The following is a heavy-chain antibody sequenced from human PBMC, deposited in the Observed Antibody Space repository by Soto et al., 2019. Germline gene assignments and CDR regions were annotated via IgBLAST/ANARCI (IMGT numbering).Heavy chain of an antibody. D-gene: IGHD1-26*01. CDR2: IYYSGST. Sequence: PSETLSLTCTVSGGTISSWYWSWIRQPPGEGLEWIGYIYYSGSTNCNPSLKSRVTISVDTSKNQFSLKLSSVTAADTAVYYCARRYGSAIDYWGQGTLVTVS. V-gene: IGHV4-59*08. CDR3: ARRYGSAIDY. CDR1: GGTISSWY. J-gene: IGHJ4*02.